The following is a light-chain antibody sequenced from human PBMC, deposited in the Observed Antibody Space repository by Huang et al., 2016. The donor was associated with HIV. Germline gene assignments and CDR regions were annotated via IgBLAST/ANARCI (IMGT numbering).Light chain of an antibody. Sequence: DIQMTQSPSSVSASVGVSVPFTCRAIQGVNGRLAWYQQRPGKAPELLLYDTSRLQSGVPARFSGSGWGTSFALTSSSLQPEDFATYYCQQANSFPHTFGQGTRLDI. V-gene: IGKV1-12*01. J-gene: IGKJ5*01. CDR3: QQANSFPHT. CDR2: DTS. CDR1: QGVNGR.